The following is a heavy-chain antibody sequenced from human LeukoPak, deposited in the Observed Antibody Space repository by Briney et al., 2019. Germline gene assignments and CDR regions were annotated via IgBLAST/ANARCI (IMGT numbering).Heavy chain of an antibody. CDR1: GGSISSYH. D-gene: IGHD3-10*01. CDR3: ARLLWFGELKLDYYGMDV. Sequence: SETLSLTCTVSGGSISSYHWSWLRQPPGKALEGIGYIYYSGSTNYNPSLKSRVTISVDTSKNQFSLKLSSVTAADTAVYYCARLLWFGELKLDYYGMDVWGQGTTVTVSS. CDR2: IYYSGST. V-gene: IGHV4-59*01. J-gene: IGHJ6*02.